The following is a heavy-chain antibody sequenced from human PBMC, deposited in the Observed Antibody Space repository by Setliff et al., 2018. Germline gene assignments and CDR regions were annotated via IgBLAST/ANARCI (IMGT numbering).Heavy chain of an antibody. CDR2: ISSTGSTI. CDR1: GFSFSDYY. Sequence: GGSLRLSCAASGFSFSDYYMSWIRQAPGKGLEWISYISSTGSTIYYADSVQGRFTISRDNAKNSLYLQMNSLRAEDTAVYYCARDNGPRELLTAFDIWGQGTMVTVSS. J-gene: IGHJ3*02. D-gene: IGHD1-26*01. CDR3: ARDNGPRELLTAFDI. V-gene: IGHV3-11*01.